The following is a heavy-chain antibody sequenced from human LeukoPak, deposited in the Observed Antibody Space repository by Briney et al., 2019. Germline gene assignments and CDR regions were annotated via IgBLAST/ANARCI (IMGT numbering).Heavy chain of an antibody. D-gene: IGHD3-10*01. CDR1: GGSISSYY. CDR3: ARNVGIRDGFDI. J-gene: IGHJ3*02. Sequence: PSETLSLTCTVSGGSISSYYWSWIRQPPGKGLEWIGYIYYSGSTNYNPSLKSRVTISVDTSKNQFSLKLRSVTAADTAVYYCARNVGIRDGFDIWGQRTMVTVSS. CDR2: IYYSGST. V-gene: IGHV4-59*01.